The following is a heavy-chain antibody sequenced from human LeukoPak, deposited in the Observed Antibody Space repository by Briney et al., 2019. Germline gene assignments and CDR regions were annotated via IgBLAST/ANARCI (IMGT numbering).Heavy chain of an antibody. V-gene: IGHV4-4*09. CDR1: GGSISSYY. CDR3: ARHTDSSGRYSWFDP. CDR2: IYTSGST. Sequence: NPSETLSLACTVSGGSISSYYWSWIRQPPGKGLEWIGYIYTSGSTNYNPSLKSRVTISVDTSKNQFSLKPSSVTAADTAVYYCARHTDSSGRYSWFDPWGQGTLVTVSS. D-gene: IGHD6-19*01. J-gene: IGHJ5*02.